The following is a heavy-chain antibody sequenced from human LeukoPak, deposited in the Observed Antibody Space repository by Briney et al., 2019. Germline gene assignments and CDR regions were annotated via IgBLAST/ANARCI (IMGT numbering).Heavy chain of an antibody. CDR1: GFTFDDYA. Sequence: GGSLRLSCAASGFTFDDYAMHWVRQAPGKGLEWVSLISWDGGSTYYADSVKGRFTISRDNSKNSLYLQMNSLRAEDTALYYCAKDATYYYDSIGYYPDYWGQGTLVTVSS. J-gene: IGHJ4*02. D-gene: IGHD3-22*01. V-gene: IGHV3-43D*03. CDR3: AKDATYYYDSIGYYPDY. CDR2: ISWDGGST.